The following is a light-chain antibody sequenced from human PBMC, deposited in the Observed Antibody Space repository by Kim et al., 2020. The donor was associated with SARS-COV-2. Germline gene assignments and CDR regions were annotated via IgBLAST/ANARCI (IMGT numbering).Light chain of an antibody. J-gene: IGKJ1*01. CDR3: QQSYSTRWT. V-gene: IGKV1-39*01. Sequence: ASVGDRITITCRASQSISSYLNWYQQKPGKAPKLLIYAASSLQSGVSSRFSGSGSGTDFTLTISSLQPEDFATYYCQQSYSTRWTFGQGTKVDIK. CDR1: QSISSY. CDR2: AAS.